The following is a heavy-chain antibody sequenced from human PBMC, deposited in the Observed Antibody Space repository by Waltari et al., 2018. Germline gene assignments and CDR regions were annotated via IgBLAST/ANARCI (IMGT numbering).Heavy chain of an antibody. J-gene: IGHJ4*02. CDR2: ISSSSSTI. CDR1: GFTFSSYS. CDR3: ARVDTAMVY. Sequence: EVQLVESGGGLVQPGGSLRLSCAASGFTFSSYSMNWVRQAPGKGLEWVSYISSSSSTIYYADSVKGRFTISRDNAKNSLYLQMNSLRAEDTAVYYCARVDTAMVYWGQGTLVTVSS. V-gene: IGHV3-48*01. D-gene: IGHD5-18*01.